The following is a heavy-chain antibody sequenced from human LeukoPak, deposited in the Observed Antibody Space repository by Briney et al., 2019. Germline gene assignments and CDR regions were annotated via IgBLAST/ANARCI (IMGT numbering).Heavy chain of an antibody. Sequence: SETLSLTCTVSGGSISSYYWSWIRQPPGKGLEWIGYIYYSGSTDYNPSLKSRVTISVDTSKNQFSLKLSSVTAADTAVYYCARGGGMGYYYYYMDVWGKGITVTISS. D-gene: IGHD3-16*01. CDR2: IYYSGST. J-gene: IGHJ6*03. V-gene: IGHV4-59*01. CDR3: ARGGGMGYYYYYMDV. CDR1: GGSISSYY.